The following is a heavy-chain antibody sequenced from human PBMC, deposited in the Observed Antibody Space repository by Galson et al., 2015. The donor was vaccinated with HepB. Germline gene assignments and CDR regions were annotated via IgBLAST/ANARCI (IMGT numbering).Heavy chain of an antibody. CDR1: GFTFSSIT. V-gene: IGHV3-48*01. CDR3: ARGFYDSSGFEGKAFAF. D-gene: IGHD3-22*01. J-gene: IGHJ3*01. CDR2: ISSSSSTR. Sequence: SLRLSCAASGFTFSSITMNWVRQAPGKGLEWVSYISSSSSTRYYPDSVKGRFTISRDNAKNSLYLQMNSLRAEDTAVYYCARGFYDSSGFEGKAFAFWGQGTMVTVSS.